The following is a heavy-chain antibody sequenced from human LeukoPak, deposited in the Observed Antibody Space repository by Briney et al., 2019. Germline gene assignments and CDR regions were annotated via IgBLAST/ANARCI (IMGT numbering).Heavy chain of an antibody. V-gene: IGHV5-51*01. D-gene: IGHD4-17*01. J-gene: IGHJ4*02. CDR3: ARAPTSVSNPYFFDS. CDR2: FYPGDSDT. CDR1: GYNFDTYW. Sequence: KPGESLTISCQGSGYNFDTYWIGWVRQMPGKGLEYMGIFYPGDSDTRYSPSFRGQVTTSFDKSIRIAYLHWTSLKASDTAMYYCARAPTSVSNPYFFDSWGQGTLVTVSS.